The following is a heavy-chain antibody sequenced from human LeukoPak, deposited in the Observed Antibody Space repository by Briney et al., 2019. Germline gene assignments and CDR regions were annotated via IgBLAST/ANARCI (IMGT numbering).Heavy chain of an antibody. CDR2: TSSSSSYI. CDR1: GFTFSSYS. V-gene: IGHV3-21*01. J-gene: IGHJ4*02. CDR3: ARDPKRQYYYGSGSGFDY. Sequence: PGGSLRLSCAASGFTFSSYSMNWVRQAPGKGLEWVSSTSSSSSYIYYADSVKGRFTISRDNAKNSLYLQMNSLRAEDTAVYYCARDPKRQYYYGSGSGFDYWGQGTLVTVSS. D-gene: IGHD3-10*01.